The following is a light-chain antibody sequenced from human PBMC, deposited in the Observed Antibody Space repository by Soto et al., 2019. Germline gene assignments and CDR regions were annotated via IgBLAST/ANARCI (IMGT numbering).Light chain of an antibody. V-gene: IGKV3-11*01. CDR3: QQRSNWPPIT. CDR1: QSVRTSY. Sequence: EIVLTQSPGTLSLAPEERATLSCSATQSVRTSYLAWYQQKPGQAPRLFIYDASNRATGIPARFSGSGSGTDFTLTISSLEPEDFAVYYCQQRSNWPPITFGQGTRLEI. CDR2: DAS. J-gene: IGKJ5*01.